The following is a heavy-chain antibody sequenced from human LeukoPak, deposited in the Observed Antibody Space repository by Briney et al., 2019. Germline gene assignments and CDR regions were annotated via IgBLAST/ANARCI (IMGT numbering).Heavy chain of an antibody. D-gene: IGHD3-10*01. CDR3: ASYSGSYWHWFDP. CDR2: IYYSGST. J-gene: IGHJ5*02. Sequence: PSETLSLTCTASGGSISSGGYYWSWIRQPPGKGLEWIGYIYYSGSTNYNPSLKSRVTISVDTSKNQFSLKLSSVTAADTAVYYCASYSGSYWHWFDPWGQGTLVTVSS. V-gene: IGHV4-61*08. CDR1: GGSISSGGYY.